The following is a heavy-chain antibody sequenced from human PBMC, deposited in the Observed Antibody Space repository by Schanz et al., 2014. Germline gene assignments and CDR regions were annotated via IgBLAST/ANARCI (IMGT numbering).Heavy chain of an antibody. CDR2: IWSDGSGK. CDR3: ARDSGPYYDKSMDV. CDR1: GFTFSSYG. V-gene: IGHV3-33*01. Sequence: QVQLVESGGGVVQFGRSLRLSCVASGFTFSSYGMHWVRQPAGKGLEWVAVIWSDGSGKYYADSVKGRFTISRDSPKNTLYLQMNSLRAEDTALYYCARDSGPYYDKSMDVWGQGTTVAVSS. D-gene: IGHD3-9*01. J-gene: IGHJ6*02.